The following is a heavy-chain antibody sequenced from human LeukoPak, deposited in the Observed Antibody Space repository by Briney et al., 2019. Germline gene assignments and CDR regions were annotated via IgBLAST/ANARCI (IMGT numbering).Heavy chain of an antibody. CDR3: ANDLGWIQLNLG. V-gene: IGHV3-23*01. D-gene: IGHD5-18*01. J-gene: IGHJ4*02. CDR1: GFTFSSCA. CDR2: ITGHGDTT. Sequence: GGSLRLSCAASGFTFSSCAMSWVRQAPGKGLEWVSGITGHGDTTYYADSVKGRFTISRDNSRNTVYLQMNSLRAEDTAVYYCANDLGWIQLNLGRGQGTLVTVSS.